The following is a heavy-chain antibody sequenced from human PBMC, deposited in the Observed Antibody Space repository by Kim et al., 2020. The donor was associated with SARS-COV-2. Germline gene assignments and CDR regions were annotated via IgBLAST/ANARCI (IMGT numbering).Heavy chain of an antibody. V-gene: IGHV3-30*18. CDR3: AKDFVEQLVGFDY. D-gene: IGHD6-6*01. CDR2: ISYDGSNK. Sequence: GGSLRLSCAASGFTFSSYGMHWVRQAPGKGLEWVAVISYDGSNKYYADSVKGRFTISRDNSKNTLYLQMNSLRAEDTAVYYCAKDFVEQLVGFDYWGQGTLVTVSS. CDR1: GFTFSSYG. J-gene: IGHJ4*02.